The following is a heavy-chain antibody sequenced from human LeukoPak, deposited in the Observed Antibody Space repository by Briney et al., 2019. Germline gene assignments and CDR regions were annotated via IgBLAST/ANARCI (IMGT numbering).Heavy chain of an antibody. V-gene: IGHV1-2*02. CDR2: IRANSAGA. J-gene: IGHJ4*02. Sequence: ASVKVSRKASEHTFTGYYIHWVRQAPGQGLKWMGLIRANSAGANYEPKFEGRVSMTRDTSINTVYMELSSLRSDDTAVYYCLRDVMRSGTFDYWGQGTPVTVSS. D-gene: IGHD6-13*01. CDR3: LRDVMRSGTFDY. CDR1: EHTFTGYY.